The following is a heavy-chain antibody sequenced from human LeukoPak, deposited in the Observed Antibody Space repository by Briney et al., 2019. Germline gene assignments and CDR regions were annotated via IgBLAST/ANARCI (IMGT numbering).Heavy chain of an antibody. Sequence: PGGSLRLSCAASGFPFSSYAMSWVRQAPGKGLEWVSTVNADGGNTYYADSVKGRFTISRDNSKSTLILQMNSPRVEDTALYYCTKRVKYGGTWDHFADWGQGTLVTVSS. D-gene: IGHD1-26*01. CDR2: VNADGGNT. CDR3: TKRVKYGGTWDHFAD. V-gene: IGHV3-23*01. J-gene: IGHJ4*02. CDR1: GFPFSSYA.